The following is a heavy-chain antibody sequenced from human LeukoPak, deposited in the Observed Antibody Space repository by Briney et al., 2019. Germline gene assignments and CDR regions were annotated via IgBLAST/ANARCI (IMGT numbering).Heavy chain of an antibody. CDR2: MNPNSGNT. D-gene: IGHD3-22*01. J-gene: IGHJ4*02. V-gene: IGHV1-8*03. CDR1: GYTFSNYD. CDR3: ARSYSGSSGYYYGRIDY. Sequence: ASVKVSCKASGYTFSNYDINWVRQATGQGLEWMGWMNPNSGNTGSAQKFQGRITITRNTSINTAYMELSNLRSEDTAVYYCARSYSGSSGYYYGRIDYWGQGTLVTVSS.